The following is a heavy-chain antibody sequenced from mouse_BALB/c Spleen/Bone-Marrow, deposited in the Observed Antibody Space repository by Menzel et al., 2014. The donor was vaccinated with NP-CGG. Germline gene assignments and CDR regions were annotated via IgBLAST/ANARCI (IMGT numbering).Heavy chain of an antibody. CDR2: ISSGSSTI. Sequence: EVNLVESGGGLVLPGGSRKLSCAASGFTFSSFGMHWVRQAPEKGLEWVAYISSGSSTIYYADTVKGRFTISGDNPKNTLFLQMTSLRSEDTAMYYCAIRAYWGQGTLVTVSA. D-gene: IGHD3-2*02. CDR3: AIRAY. J-gene: IGHJ3*01. CDR1: GFTFSSFG. V-gene: IGHV5-17*02.